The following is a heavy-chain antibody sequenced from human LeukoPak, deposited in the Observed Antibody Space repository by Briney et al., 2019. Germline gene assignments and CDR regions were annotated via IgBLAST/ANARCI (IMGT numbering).Heavy chain of an antibody. D-gene: IGHD7-27*01. Sequence: TSQTLSLTCAVSGGSISSGGYSWSWIRQPPGKDLEWIGYIYHSGGTYYNPSLKSRVTISVDRSKNQFSLKLSSVTAADTAVYYCARAPWGYYYGMDVWGQGTTVTVSS. V-gene: IGHV4-30-2*01. CDR2: IYHSGGT. CDR3: ARAPWGYYYGMDV. CDR1: GGSISSGGYS. J-gene: IGHJ6*02.